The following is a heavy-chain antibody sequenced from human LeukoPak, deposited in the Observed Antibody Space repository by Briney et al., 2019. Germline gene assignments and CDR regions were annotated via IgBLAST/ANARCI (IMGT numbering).Heavy chain of an antibody. CDR2: IYYSGST. CDR3: ARGGAYGGPILIYWYFDL. V-gene: IGHV4-39*01. CDR1: GGSISSSSYY. Sequence: PSETLSLTCTVSGGSISSSSYYWGWIRQPPGKGLEWIGSIYYSGSTYYNPSLKSRVTISVDTSKNQFSLKLSSVTAAGTAVYYCARGGAYGGPILIYWYFDLWGRGTLVTVSS. D-gene: IGHD4-23*01. J-gene: IGHJ2*01.